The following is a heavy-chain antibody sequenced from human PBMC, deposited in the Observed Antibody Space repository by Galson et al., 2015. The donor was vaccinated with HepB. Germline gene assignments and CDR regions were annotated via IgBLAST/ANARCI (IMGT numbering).Heavy chain of an antibody. J-gene: IGHJ4*02. CDR2: IIPIFGTA. CDR3: VLLPSRRLGNYYFDY. V-gene: IGHV1-69*13. Sequence: SVKVSCKASGGTFSSYAISWVRQAPGQGLEWMGGIIPIFGTANYAQKFQGRVTITADESTSTAYMELSSLRSEDTAVYYCVLLPSRRLGNYYFDYWGQGTLVTVSS. CDR1: GGTFSSYA. D-gene: IGHD7-27*01.